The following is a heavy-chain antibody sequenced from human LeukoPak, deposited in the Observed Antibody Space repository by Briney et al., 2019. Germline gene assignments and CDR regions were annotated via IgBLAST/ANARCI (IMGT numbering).Heavy chain of an antibody. V-gene: IGHV3-74*01. CDR1: GFTFSNYW. CDR2: IDPDGSNT. Sequence: GGSLRLSCAASGFTFSNYWMHWVRQAPGKGLVGVSRIDPDGSNTTYADSVKGRFTISRDNAKNTLYLQMNSLRAEDTAVYYCARILYCTSISCYSSWGQGTLVTVPS. D-gene: IGHD2-2*01. J-gene: IGHJ1*01. CDR3: ARILYCTSISCYSS.